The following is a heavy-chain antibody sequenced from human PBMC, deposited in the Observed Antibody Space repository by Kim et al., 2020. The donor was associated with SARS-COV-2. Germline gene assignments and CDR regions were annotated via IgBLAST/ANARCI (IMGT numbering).Heavy chain of an antibody. V-gene: IGHV4-34*01. D-gene: IGHD2-21*01. CDR3: AMIEVFDFDF. Sequence: GRTHYDPSRKSRVTISVDTSKNQFSLERSFVTAADTSVYYCAMIEVFDFDFWGQGTLVTVSS. J-gene: IGHJ4*02. CDR2: GRT.